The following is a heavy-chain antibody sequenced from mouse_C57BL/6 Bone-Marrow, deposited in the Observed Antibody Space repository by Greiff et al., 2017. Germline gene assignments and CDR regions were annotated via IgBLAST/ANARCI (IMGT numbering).Heavy chain of an antibody. J-gene: IGHJ1*03. CDR1: GFTFSDYG. CDR3: AWGYGSSRYFDV. D-gene: IGHD1-1*01. CDR2: ISSGSSTI. V-gene: IGHV5-17*01. Sequence: EVKRVESGGGLVKPGGSLKLSCAASGFTFSDYGMHWVRQAPEKGLEWVAYISSGSSTIYYADTAKGRFTISRDNAKNTLILQMTILRSEDSAIYYCAWGYGSSRYFDVWGTGTTVTVSS.